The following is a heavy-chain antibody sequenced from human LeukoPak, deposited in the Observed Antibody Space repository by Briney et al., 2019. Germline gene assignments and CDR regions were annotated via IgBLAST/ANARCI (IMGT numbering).Heavy chain of an antibody. CDR1: GFTFDDYG. CDR2: INWDGVST. Sequence: PGGSLRLSCAASGFTFDDYGMSWVRQAPGKGLEWISGINWDGVSTGYADSVKGRFTISRDNSKNTLYLQMNSLRAEDTAVYYCAXXIRXXXXXXFXIW. J-gene: IGHJ3*02. D-gene: IGHD2-21*01. CDR3: AXXIRXXXXXXFXI. V-gene: IGHV3-20*04.